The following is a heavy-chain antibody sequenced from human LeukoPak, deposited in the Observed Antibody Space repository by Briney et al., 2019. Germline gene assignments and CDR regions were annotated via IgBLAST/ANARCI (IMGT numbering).Heavy chain of an antibody. V-gene: IGHV3-23*01. CDR1: GFTFSSYA. Sequence: GGSLRLSCAASGFTFSSYAMSWVRQAPGKGLEWVSAIRGIGGSTYYADSVKGRFTISRDNSKNTLYLQMNSLRAEDTAVYYCAKEGSSSWYESDWGQGTLVTVSS. CDR3: AKEGSSSWYESD. D-gene: IGHD6-13*01. CDR2: IRGIGGST. J-gene: IGHJ4*02.